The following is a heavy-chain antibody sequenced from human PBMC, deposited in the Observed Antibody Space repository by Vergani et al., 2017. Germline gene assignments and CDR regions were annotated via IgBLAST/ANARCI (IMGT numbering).Heavy chain of an antibody. V-gene: IGHV4-59*08. D-gene: IGHD3-16*01. Sequence: QVQLPESGPGLVKPSETLSLTCTVSGGSISSYYWSWIRQPPGKGLEWIGYIYYSGSTNYNPSLKSRVTISVDTSKNQFSLKLSSVTAADTAVYYCARCMQIRDDAFDIWGQGTMVTVSS. CDR3: ARCMQIRDDAFDI. J-gene: IGHJ3*02. CDR2: IYYSGST. CDR1: GGSISSYY.